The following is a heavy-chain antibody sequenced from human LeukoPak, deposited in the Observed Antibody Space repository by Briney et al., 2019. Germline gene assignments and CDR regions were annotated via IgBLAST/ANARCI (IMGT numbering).Heavy chain of an antibody. J-gene: IGHJ4*02. CDR3: ARVGYVSAWYPFDY. CDR2: VNHSGST. D-gene: IGHD6-19*01. V-gene: IGHV4-34*01. Sequence: SETLSLTCTVSGGSIRGYYWSWIRQTPGKGLEWIGEVNHSGSTNYNPSLKSRVTISIDTSKNQFSLKLSSVTAADTAVYYCARVGYVSAWYPFDYWGQGTPVIVSS. CDR1: GGSIRGYY.